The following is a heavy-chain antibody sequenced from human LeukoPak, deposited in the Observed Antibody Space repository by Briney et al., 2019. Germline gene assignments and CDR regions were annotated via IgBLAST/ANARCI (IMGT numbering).Heavy chain of an antibody. CDR1: GYTLTELS. CDR2: FDPEDGET. D-gene: IGHD6-19*01. V-gene: IGHV1-24*01. J-gene: IGHJ4*02. CDR3: ATGLFSSGWYYFEY. Sequence: GASVTVSCTVSGYTLTELSMHWVRQAPGKGLEWMGGFDPEDGETIYAQKFQGRVTMTEDTSTDTAYMELSSLRSEDTAVYYCATGLFSSGWYYFEYWGQGTLVTVSS.